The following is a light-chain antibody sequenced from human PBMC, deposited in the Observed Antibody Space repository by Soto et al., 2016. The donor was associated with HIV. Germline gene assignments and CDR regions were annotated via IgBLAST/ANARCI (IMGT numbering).Light chain of an antibody. V-gene: IGKV1-39*01. CDR2: AAS. Sequence: DIRMTQSPSSLSASVGDRVTITCRASQSISTYLNWYQQKPGKAPKLLIYAASTLQSGVPSRFGGSGSGTDFTLTISSLQPEDFATYYCQQSYSDPTWTFGQGTKVEIK. CDR1: QSISTY. J-gene: IGKJ1*01. CDR3: QQSYSDPTWT.